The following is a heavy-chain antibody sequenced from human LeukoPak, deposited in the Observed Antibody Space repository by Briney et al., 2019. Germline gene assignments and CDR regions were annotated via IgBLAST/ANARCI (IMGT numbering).Heavy chain of an antibody. CDR3: ARPRVPDS. Sequence: GGSLRLSCAASGFTFSTSWMSWIRQAPGRGLEWVANIKHDASETNYVDSVKGRFTISRDNAKNSLYLQMNSLRAEDTAVYYCARPRVPDSWGQGTLVTVSS. J-gene: IGHJ4*02. CDR2: IKHDASET. V-gene: IGHV3-7*01. CDR1: GFTFSTSW.